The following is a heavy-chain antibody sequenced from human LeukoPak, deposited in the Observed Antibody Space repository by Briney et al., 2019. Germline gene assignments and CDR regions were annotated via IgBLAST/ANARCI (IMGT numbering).Heavy chain of an antibody. CDR3: STGAF. Sequence: GSLRLSCAASEFTFSDDWMSWVRQAPGKGLEWVGRIKSKTDGGTTDYAAPVKGRFTISRDDSKNLLYLQMKSLKTDDTGVYYCSTGAFWGQGTLVTVSS. J-gene: IGHJ4*02. CDR2: IKSKTDGGTT. CDR1: EFTFSDDW. V-gene: IGHV3-15*01.